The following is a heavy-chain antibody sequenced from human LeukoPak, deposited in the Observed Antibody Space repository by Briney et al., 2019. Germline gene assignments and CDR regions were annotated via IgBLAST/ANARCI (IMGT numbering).Heavy chain of an antibody. CDR2: ISSGSSYI. D-gene: IGHD6-13*01. Sequence: PGGSLTLSCAASGFTFSDYTMNWVRHAPGKGLEWVSSISSGSSYIYSADSVKGRFTISRDNAKNSLYLQLNSLTAEDTAVYYCARDRRSSFFAMDVWGQGTTVTVSS. CDR3: ARDRRSSFFAMDV. CDR1: GFTFSDYT. V-gene: IGHV3-21*01. J-gene: IGHJ6*02.